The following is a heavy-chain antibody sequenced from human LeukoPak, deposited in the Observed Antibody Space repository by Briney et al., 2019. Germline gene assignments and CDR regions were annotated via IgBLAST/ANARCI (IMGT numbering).Heavy chain of an antibody. D-gene: IGHD3-10*01. V-gene: IGHV1-2*02. CDR3: ARVRYYYGSGSIDY. CDR1: GYTFTGYY. Sequence: ASVNVSCKASGYTFTGYYMHWVRQAPGQGREWRGWINPNSGGTNYAQKFQGRVTMTRDTSISTAYMELSRLRSDDTAVYYCARVRYYYGSGSIDYWGQGTLVTVSS. CDR2: INPNSGGT. J-gene: IGHJ4*02.